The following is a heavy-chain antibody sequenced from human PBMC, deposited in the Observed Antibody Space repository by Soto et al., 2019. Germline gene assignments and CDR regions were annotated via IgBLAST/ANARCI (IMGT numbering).Heavy chain of an antibody. J-gene: IGHJ4*02. Sequence: QVQLVESGGGVVQPGTSLRLSCAASGFIFHTYAVHWVRQAPGKGLEWVAVISEDSSNEYFADSVRGRFTISRDNSRNTQYLQMNSLRAEDTAVYYCARGLRYCTGGYCYQQFDYWGQGTLVTVSS. CDR1: GFIFHTYA. V-gene: IGHV3-30-3*01. D-gene: IGHD2-8*02. CDR3: ARGLRYCTGGYCYQQFDY. CDR2: ISEDSSNE.